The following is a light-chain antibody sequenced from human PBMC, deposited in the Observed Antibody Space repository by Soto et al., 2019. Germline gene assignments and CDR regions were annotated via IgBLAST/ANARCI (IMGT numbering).Light chain of an antibody. CDR2: GES. Sequence: EIVLTQSPGTLSLSPGERATLSCRASQSVSSSYLAWYQQKPARAPRLLFYGESSRATGIPDRFSGSGSGTDFTLTISRLEPEDFAVYYCQQYGSSPRTFGQGTRLEIK. V-gene: IGKV3-20*01. CDR3: QQYGSSPRT. J-gene: IGKJ5*01. CDR1: QSVSSSY.